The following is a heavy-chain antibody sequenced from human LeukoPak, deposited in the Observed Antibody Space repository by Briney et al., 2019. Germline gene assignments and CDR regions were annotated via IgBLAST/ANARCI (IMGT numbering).Heavy chain of an antibody. V-gene: IGHV3-23*01. CDR2: ISGSGGST. CDR3: AKDRNGWLRDVDY. CDR1: GFTFNNYA. J-gene: IGHJ4*02. D-gene: IGHD6-19*01. Sequence: GGSLRLSCVASGFTFNNYAMSWVRQAPGKGLEWVSAISGSGGSTYYAESVKGRFTISRDNSKNTLYLQMNSLRAEDTAVYCCAKDRNGWLRDVDYWGQGTLVTVSS.